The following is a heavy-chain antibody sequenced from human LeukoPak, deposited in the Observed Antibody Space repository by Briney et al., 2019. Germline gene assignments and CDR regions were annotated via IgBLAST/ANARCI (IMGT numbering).Heavy chain of an antibody. V-gene: IGHV3-7*01. J-gene: IGHJ4*02. Sequence: GGSLRLSCAASGFTFSNYWMGWVRQAPGKGLEWVANIKQDGSQKYFGDSVRGRFTISRDNAENSLFLQMNSLRDEDTAVYYCARDSGSYHFDSWWGQGNLVTVSS. D-gene: IGHD1-26*01. CDR3: ARDSGSYHFDSW. CDR2: IKQDGSQK. CDR1: GFTFSNYW.